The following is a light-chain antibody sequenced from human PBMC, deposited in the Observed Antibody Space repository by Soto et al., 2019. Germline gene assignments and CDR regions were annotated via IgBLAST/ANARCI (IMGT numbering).Light chain of an antibody. CDR3: SSYTTSSTLLYV. CDR1: SSDVGGYNS. J-gene: IGLJ1*01. V-gene: IGLV2-14*01. Sequence: QSALTQPASVSGSPGQSITISCTGTSSDVGGYNSVSWYQQHPGKAPKLMIYEVSNRPSGVSNRISGSKSGNTASLTISGLQTEDEADYCCSSYTTSSTLLYVFGTGTKVTVL. CDR2: EVS.